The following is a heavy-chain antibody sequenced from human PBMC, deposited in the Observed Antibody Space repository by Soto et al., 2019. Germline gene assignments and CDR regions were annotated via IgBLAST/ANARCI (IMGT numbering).Heavy chain of an antibody. CDR1: GFIFSDYS. Sequence: PGGSLRLSCAASGFIFSDYSMAWVRQTPEKGLEWVAVISYDGSNKYYADSVKGRFTISRDNSKNTLYLQMNSLRAEDTAVYYCARGHGRFEWELFSWLDPWGQGTLVTVPQ. CDR3: ARGHGRFEWELFSWLDP. CDR2: ISYDGSNK. J-gene: IGHJ5*02. V-gene: IGHV3-30*03. D-gene: IGHD1-26*01.